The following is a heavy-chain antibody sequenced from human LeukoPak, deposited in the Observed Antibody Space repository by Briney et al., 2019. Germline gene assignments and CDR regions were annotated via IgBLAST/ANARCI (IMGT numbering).Heavy chain of an antibody. CDR2: IRNKANSYAT. V-gene: IGHV3-73*01. Sequence: GGSLRLSCAASGFTFSGSAMHWVRPASGKGLEWVGRIRNKANSYATAYSGSVKGRFTISRDDSKNTAYLQMNSLRTEDTAVYYCTRRSSDDSSGYYVHWGQGTLVTVSS. J-gene: IGHJ4*02. CDR3: TRRSSDDSSGYYVH. CDR1: GFTFSGSA. D-gene: IGHD3-22*01.